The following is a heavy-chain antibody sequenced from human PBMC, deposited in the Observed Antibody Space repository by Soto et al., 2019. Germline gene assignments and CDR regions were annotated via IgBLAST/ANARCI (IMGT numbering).Heavy chain of an antibody. V-gene: IGHV1-58*02. Sequence: GASVKVSCKASGFTFTSSAMQWVRQARGQRLEWIGWIVVGGGNTNYAQKFQERVTITRDMSTSTAYMELSSLRSEDTAVYYCAALKHSPYYYYMDVWGKGTTVTVSS. J-gene: IGHJ6*03. CDR3: AALKHSPYYYYMDV. D-gene: IGHD2-15*01. CDR1: GFTFTSSA. CDR2: IVVGGGNT.